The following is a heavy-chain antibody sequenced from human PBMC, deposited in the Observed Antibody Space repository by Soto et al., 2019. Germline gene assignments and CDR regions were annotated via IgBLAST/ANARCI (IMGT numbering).Heavy chain of an antibody. CDR3: ARISQSDFWSGYYYFFDY. Sequence: QVPLVQSGAEVEEPGASVKVSCKASGYTFTDYGISWVRQAPGQGLQWMGWITAFNGNTKYAQQFQGRVTMTTDTSTSTAYMELRSLESDDTAVYYCARISQSDFWSGYYYFFDYWGQGTLVTVSS. J-gene: IGHJ4*02. CDR1: GYTFTDYG. D-gene: IGHD3-3*01. CDR2: ITAFNGNT. V-gene: IGHV1-18*01.